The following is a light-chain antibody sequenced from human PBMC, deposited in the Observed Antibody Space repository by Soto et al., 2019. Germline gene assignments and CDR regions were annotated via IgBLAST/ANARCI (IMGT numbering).Light chain of an antibody. J-gene: IGKJ2*02. CDR2: DAS. Sequence: DIQMTQSPSTLSASVGDRVTITCRASQSISSWLAWYQQKPGKAPKLLIYDASSLESGVPSRFSGSGSGTEFTLTISSLQPDDFATYYCQQYNSYSPLGTFGQGTKLEIK. CDR1: QSISSW. V-gene: IGKV1-5*01. CDR3: QQYNSYSPLGT.